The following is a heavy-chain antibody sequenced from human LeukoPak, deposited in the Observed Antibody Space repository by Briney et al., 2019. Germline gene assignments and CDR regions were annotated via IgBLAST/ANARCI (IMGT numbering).Heavy chain of an antibody. CDR2: IYYSGNT. V-gene: IGHV4-59*01. Sequence: PSETLSLTCTVSGGSISPYYWSWLRQPPGKGLEWLGYIYYSGNTDYNPSLTSRVAISVDTSKNQFSLKLSSVTAADTAVYYCARSTGSTMFIDYWGQGTLVTVSS. CDR3: ARSTGSTMFIDY. CDR1: GGSISPYY. J-gene: IGHJ4*02. D-gene: IGHD3-10*02.